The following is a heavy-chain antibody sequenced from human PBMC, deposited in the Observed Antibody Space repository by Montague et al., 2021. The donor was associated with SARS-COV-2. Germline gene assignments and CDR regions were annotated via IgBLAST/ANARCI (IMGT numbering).Heavy chain of an antibody. CDR3: ARYTRQIRLIVFDYGMDV. Sequence: SETLSLTCTVSGGSITSSSYYWGWIRQPPGKGLEWIGYIYYSGSTNYNPSLKSRVTISVDTSKNQFSLKLSSVTAADTAVYYCARYTRQIRLIVFDYGMDVWGQGTTVTVSS. CDR2: IYYSGST. J-gene: IGHJ6*02. D-gene: IGHD4-17*01. CDR1: GGSITSSSYY. V-gene: IGHV4-61*05.